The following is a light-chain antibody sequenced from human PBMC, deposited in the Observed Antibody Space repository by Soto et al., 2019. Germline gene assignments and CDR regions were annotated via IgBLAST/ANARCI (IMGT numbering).Light chain of an antibody. J-gene: IGKJ3*01. CDR3: QQYYSTPFT. V-gene: IGKV4-1*01. Sequence: DIVMTQSPDSLAVSLGERATINCKSSQSILYNSNNKNYLAWYQHKPGQPPKLLIYWASTRESGVPDRFSGSGSGTEFTLTISSLQAEDVAVYYCQQYYSTPFTFGPGTKVDIK. CDR2: WAS. CDR1: QSILYNSNNKNY.